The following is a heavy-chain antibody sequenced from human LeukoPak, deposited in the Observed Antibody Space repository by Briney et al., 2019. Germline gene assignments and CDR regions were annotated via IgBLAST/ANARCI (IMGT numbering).Heavy chain of an antibody. Sequence: GINWNGGSTGYADSVKGRFTISRDNAKNSLYLQINSLRAEDTALYYCARRSGYDSNYFDYWGQGTLVTVSS. CDR2: INWNGGST. CDR3: ARRSGYDSNYFDY. V-gene: IGHV3-20*03. D-gene: IGHD5-12*01. J-gene: IGHJ4*02.